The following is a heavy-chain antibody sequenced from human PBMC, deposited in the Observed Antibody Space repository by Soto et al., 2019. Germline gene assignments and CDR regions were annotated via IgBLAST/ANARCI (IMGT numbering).Heavy chain of an antibody. D-gene: IGHD6-13*01. CDR1: GYTFTSYG. CDR3: ARMHYSSSWYVGGAFDY. V-gene: IGHV1-18*01. Sequence: ASVKVSCKASGYTFTSYGISWVRQAPGQGLEWMGWISAYNGNTNYAQKLQGRVTMTTDTSTSTAYMELRSLRSDDTAVYYCARMHYSSSWYVGGAFDYRGQGTLVTVSS. J-gene: IGHJ4*02. CDR2: ISAYNGNT.